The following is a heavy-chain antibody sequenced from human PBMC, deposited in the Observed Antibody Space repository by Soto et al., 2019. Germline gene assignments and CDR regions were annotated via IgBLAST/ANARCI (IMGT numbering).Heavy chain of an antibody. CDR1: GFTFSSSD. D-gene: IGHD3-9*01. CDR2: IGTAGDT. Sequence: GGSLRLPCAASGFTFSSSDMAWVPKATGKGLEGVSAIGTAGDTYYPGSVKGRFTISRENAKNSLYLQMNSLRAGDTAVYYCARGSAPYYVILTGYYDYYYFYYLDVWGKGTTVTVSS. J-gene: IGHJ6*03. V-gene: IGHV3-13*01. CDR3: ARGSAPYYVILTGYYDYYYFYYLDV.